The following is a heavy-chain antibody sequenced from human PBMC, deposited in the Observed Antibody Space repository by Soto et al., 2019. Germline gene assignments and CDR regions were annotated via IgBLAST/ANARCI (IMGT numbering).Heavy chain of an antibody. V-gene: IGHV3-48*01. Sequence: GGSLRFSCAASGFTFDSYSMNWVRQAPGKGLEWVSYISRSGSAIFYADSVKGRFTISRDNARNSLYLQMNSLRAEDTAVYYCATIRQQLLLTGFDYWGQGTLVTVSS. CDR2: ISRSGSAI. CDR1: GFTFDSYS. J-gene: IGHJ4*02. CDR3: ATIRQQLLLTGFDY. D-gene: IGHD6-13*01.